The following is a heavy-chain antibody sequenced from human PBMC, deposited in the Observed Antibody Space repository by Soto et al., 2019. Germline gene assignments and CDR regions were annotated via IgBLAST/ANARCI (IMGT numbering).Heavy chain of an antibody. D-gene: IGHD6-19*01. CDR1: DFTFSNAW. J-gene: IGHJ5*02. CDR2: IKSKTHGGTT. Sequence: PGGSLRLSCAASDFTFSNAWINWVRQAPGKGLEWVGSIKSKTHGGTTDFAAPVKGRFAISRDDSKNMVYLQMNSLRAEDTAVYYCAKGWYSSGWPPASGDWFDPWGQGTLVTVSS. CDR3: AKGWYSSGWPPASGDWFDP. V-gene: IGHV3-15*07.